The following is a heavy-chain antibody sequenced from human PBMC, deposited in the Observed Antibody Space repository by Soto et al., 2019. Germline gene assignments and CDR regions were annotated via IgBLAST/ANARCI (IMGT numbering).Heavy chain of an antibody. CDR2: INPSGGTT. D-gene: IGHD2-2*02. J-gene: IGHJ6*02. V-gene: IGHV1-46*01. CDR1: GYTFTTYY. CDR3: ARRYCLRARCYSNGMDV. Sequence: QVQLVQSGAEVKKPGASVKVSCKASGYTFTTYYMHWVRQAPGQGLEWMGIINPSGGTTTYAQKFQGRVTMTRDTSTSTVYMELSNLISEDTAVYYCARRYCLRARCYSNGMDVWGQGTTVTVFS.